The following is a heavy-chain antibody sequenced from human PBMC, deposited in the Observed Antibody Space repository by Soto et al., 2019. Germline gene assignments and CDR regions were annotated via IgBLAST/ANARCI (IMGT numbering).Heavy chain of an antibody. D-gene: IGHD3-22*01. J-gene: IGHJ4*02. CDR1: GFTFSSYG. Sequence: PGGSLRLSCAASGFTFSSYGMHWVRQAPGKGLEWVAVIWYDGSNKYYADSVKGRFTISRDNSKNTLYLQMNSLRAEDTAVYYCAKDRYLDHDSRGYLFDNWGQGTLVTVSS. CDR2: IWYDGSNK. CDR3: AKDRYLDHDSRGYLFDN. V-gene: IGHV3-33*06.